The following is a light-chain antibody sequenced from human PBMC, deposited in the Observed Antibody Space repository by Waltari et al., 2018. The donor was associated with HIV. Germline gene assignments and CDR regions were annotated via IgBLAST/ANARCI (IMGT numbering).Light chain of an antibody. CDR1: QSISTY. Sequence: DIQLTQSPSSLSASVGDRVTITRRPSQSISTYLNLYQQKPGKAPKLLLYAASYLQSGVPSRFSGSGSGTEFTLTITVLQPEDFATYHCQQTYTNIWTLGEGTKVEMK. CDR2: AAS. J-gene: IGKJ1*01. CDR3: QQTYTNIWT. V-gene: IGKV1-39*01.